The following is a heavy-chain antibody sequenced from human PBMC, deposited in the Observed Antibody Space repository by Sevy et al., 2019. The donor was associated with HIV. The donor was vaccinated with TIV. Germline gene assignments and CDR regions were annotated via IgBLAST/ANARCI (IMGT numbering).Heavy chain of an antibody. CDR3: AKDRKVLLVVYAIPFDVFDI. J-gene: IGHJ3*02. Sequence: RGSLRLSCAASGFTFSNHAMHWVRQAPGKGLEWVAFIRYDGSNEYYADSVKGRFTISRDNSKNTLYLQMNSLRPEDTAVYYCAKDRKVLLVVYAIPFDVFDIWGQGTMVTVSS. CDR2: IRYDGSNE. V-gene: IGHV3-30*02. CDR1: GFTFSNHA. D-gene: IGHD2-8*02.